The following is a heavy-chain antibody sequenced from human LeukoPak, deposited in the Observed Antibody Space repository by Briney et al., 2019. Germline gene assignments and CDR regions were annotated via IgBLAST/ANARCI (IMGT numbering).Heavy chain of an antibody. Sequence: SETLSLTCTVSGGSISSYYWSWIRQPPGKGVEWIGYIYYSGSTNYNPSLKSRVTISVDTSKNQFSLKLSSVTAADTAVYYCARSPSQVVPFFDYWGQGTLVTVSS. CDR2: IYYSGST. CDR3: ARSPSQVVPFFDY. J-gene: IGHJ4*02. D-gene: IGHD2-2*01. CDR1: GGSISSYY. V-gene: IGHV4-59*01.